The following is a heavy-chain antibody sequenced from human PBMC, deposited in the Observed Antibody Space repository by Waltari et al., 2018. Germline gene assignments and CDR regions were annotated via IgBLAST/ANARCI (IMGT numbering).Heavy chain of an antibody. CDR1: GYTFTGYY. Sequence: QVQLVQSGAEVKKPGASVKVSCKASGYTFTGYYMHWVRQAPGQGLEWMGWINPNSGGTNYAQKFQGRVTMTRDTSISTAYMELSRLRSDDTAVYYCARAYYDFWSGYYPTPFDYWGQGTLVTVSS. D-gene: IGHD3-3*01. V-gene: IGHV1-2*02. CDR2: INPNSGGT. CDR3: ARAYYDFWSGYYPTPFDY. J-gene: IGHJ4*02.